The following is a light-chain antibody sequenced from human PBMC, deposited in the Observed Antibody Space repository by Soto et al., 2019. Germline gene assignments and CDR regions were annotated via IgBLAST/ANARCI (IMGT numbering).Light chain of an antibody. J-gene: IGLJ2*01. CDR3: TSYTTSNTLA. CDR1: SSDVGGYTS. CDR2: EVS. Sequence: QSALTQPASVSGSPGQSITISCTGTSSDVGGYTSVSWYQQHPGKAPRLMIYEVSNRPSGVSIRFSGSKSGKTASLTISGLQAEDEADYYCTSYTTSNTLAFGGGTKLTVL. V-gene: IGLV2-14*01.